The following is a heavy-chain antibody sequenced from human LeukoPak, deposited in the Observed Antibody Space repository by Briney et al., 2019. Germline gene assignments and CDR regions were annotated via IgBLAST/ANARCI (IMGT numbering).Heavy chain of an antibody. CDR2: ISYDGSNK. CDR1: GFTFSSYA. CDR3: ARSKQYYFDY. J-gene: IGHJ4*02. Sequence: GGSLRLSCAASGFTFSSYAMHWVRLAPGKGLEWVAVISYDGSNKYYADSVKGRFTISRDNSKNTLYLQMNSLRAEDTAVYYCARSKQYYFDYWGQGTLVTVSS. V-gene: IGHV3-30-3*01. D-gene: IGHD4-11*01.